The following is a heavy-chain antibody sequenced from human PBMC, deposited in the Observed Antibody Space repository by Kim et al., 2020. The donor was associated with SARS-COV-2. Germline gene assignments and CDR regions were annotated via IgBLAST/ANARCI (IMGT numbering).Heavy chain of an antibody. CDR3: ASLGSTVTSLSDF. CDR2: ITDNGNT. CDR1: GGSISTPGYY. V-gene: IGHV4-39*01. D-gene: IGHD4-17*01. Sequence: SETLSLTCTVSGGSISTPGYYWGWFRQSPGKGLEWIVTITDNGNTYYNPSLMSLVTISVDTSKNQFSLRLSSVTATDTAIYYRASLGSTVTSLSDFWG. J-gene: IGHJ3*01.